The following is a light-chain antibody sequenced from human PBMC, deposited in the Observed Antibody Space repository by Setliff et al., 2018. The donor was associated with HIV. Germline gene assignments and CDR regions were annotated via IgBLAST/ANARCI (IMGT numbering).Light chain of an antibody. J-gene: IGLJ1*01. CDR3: CSYVRGSAYV. CDR2: AVT. CDR1: SNDVGGYNY. Sequence: QSVLTQPASVSGSLGQSITISCTGTSNDVGGYNYVSWYKQHPGEAPQLMIYAVTKRPSGVSNRFPGSKSGKAASLTISGLQAEDEADYYCCSYVRGSAYVFGTGTKVTVL. V-gene: IGLV2-14*03.